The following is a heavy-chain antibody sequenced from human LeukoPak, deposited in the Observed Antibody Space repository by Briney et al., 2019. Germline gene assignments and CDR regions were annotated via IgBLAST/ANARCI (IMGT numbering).Heavy chain of an antibody. D-gene: IGHD6-19*01. CDR1: GYTFTSYG. V-gene: IGHV1-18*01. Sequence: ASVKVSCKASGYTFTSYGISWVRQAPGQGLEWMGWISAYNGNTNYALKLQGRVTMTTDTSTSTAYMELRSLRSDDTAVYYCARDPDPYSSGWYGYWGQGTLVTVSS. CDR3: ARDPDPYSSGWYGY. J-gene: IGHJ4*02. CDR2: ISAYNGNT.